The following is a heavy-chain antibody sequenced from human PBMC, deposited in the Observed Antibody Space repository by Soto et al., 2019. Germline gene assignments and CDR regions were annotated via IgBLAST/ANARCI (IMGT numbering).Heavy chain of an antibody. CDR3: ALRAEVDY. V-gene: IGHV1-2*02. CDR2: FNPKTGGP. CDR1: GYTFTDYY. J-gene: IGHJ4*02. Sequence: GASVKVSCKASGYTFTDYYIHWVRQAPGQGLEWLGWFNPKTGGPNYAPKFQGRFTISRDNSKNTLYLQMNSLRAEDTAVYYCALRAEVDYWGQGTLVTVSS.